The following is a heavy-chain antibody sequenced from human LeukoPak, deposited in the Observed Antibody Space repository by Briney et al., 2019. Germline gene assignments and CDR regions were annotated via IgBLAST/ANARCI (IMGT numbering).Heavy chain of an antibody. CDR1: GGSISSGGYS. CDR3: ARLMYGGHSAWLDY. J-gene: IGHJ4*02. Sequence: PSQTLSLTCAVSGGSISSGGYSWSWIRQPPGKGLEWIGYIYHSGSTYYNPSLKSRVTISVDTSKNQFSLKLSSVTAADTAVYYCARLMYGGHSAWLDYWGQGTLVTVSS. V-gene: IGHV4-30-2*01. CDR2: IYHSGST. D-gene: IGHD4/OR15-4a*01.